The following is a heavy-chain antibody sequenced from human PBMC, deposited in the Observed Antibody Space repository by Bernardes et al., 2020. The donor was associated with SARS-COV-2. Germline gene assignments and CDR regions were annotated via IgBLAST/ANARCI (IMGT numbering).Heavy chain of an antibody. J-gene: IGHJ4*02. CDR2: ISGSGGST. Sequence: GGSLRLSCAASGFTFSSYAMSWVREAPGKGLEWGSAISGSGGSTYYADSVKGRFTISRDNSKNTLYLQMNSLRAEDTAVYYCSKDPCYYGSGIELGPSFFDYWGQGTLVTVSS. CDR3: SKDPCYYGSGIELGPSFFDY. V-gene: IGHV3-23*01. D-gene: IGHD3-10*01. CDR1: GFTFSSYA.